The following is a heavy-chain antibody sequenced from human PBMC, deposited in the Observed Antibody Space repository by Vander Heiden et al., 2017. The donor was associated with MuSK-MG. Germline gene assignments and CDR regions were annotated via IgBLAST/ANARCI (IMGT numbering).Heavy chain of an antibody. CDR3: AKVVPAARGWIQLWLFDY. CDR1: GFTFSSYA. J-gene: IGHJ4*02. Sequence: EVQLLESGGGLVQPGGSLRLSCAASGFTFSSYAMSWVRQAPGKGLEWVSAISGSGGSTYYADSVKGRVTISRDNSKNTLYLQMNSLRAEETAVYYCAKVVPAARGWIQLWLFDYWGQGTLVTVSS. D-gene: IGHD5-18*01. CDR2: ISGSGGST. V-gene: IGHV3-23*01.